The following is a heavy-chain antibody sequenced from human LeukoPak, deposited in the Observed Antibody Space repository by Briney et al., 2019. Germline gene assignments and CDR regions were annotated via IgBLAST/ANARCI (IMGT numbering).Heavy chain of an antibody. J-gene: IGHJ4*02. CDR2: INPNSGGT. CDR3: ARAYRDSPSPRPRFDY. D-gene: IGHD3-22*01. V-gene: IGHV1-2*02. Sequence: ASVKVSCKASGYTFTGYYMHWVRQAPGQGLEWMGWINPNSGGTNYAQKFQGRVTMTRDTSISTAYMELSRLRSDDTAVYYCARAYRDSPSPRPRFDYWGQGTLVTVSS. CDR1: GYTFTGYY.